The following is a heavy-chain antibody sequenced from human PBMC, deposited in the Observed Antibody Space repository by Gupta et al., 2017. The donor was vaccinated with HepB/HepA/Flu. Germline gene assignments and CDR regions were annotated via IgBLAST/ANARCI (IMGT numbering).Heavy chain of an antibody. CDR2: FSGSGDST. V-gene: IGHV3-23*01. D-gene: IGHD2-8*02. J-gene: IGHJ4*02. Sequence: PGKGLEFVSTFSGSGDSTYYADSVKGRFTISRDISKNTVYLQMNGLRAEDTAVYYCARRRGWGNPFDYWGQGTLVTVSS. CDR3: ARRRGWGNPFDY.